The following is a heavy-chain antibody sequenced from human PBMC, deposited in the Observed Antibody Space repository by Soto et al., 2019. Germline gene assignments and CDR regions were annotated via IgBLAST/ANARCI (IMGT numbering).Heavy chain of an antibody. J-gene: IGHJ6*02. D-gene: IGHD1-1*01. CDR3: ARDRLETETYGMDV. Sequence: PSETLSLTCTVSGGSLLGYYWSWIRQPARKGLEWIGRIYNSGRTNNNPSLKSRVTMSVDMSKNQFSLKLSSVTAADTAIYYCARDRLETETYGMDVWGRGTTVTVSS. CDR1: GGSLLGYY. CDR2: IYNSGRT. V-gene: IGHV4-4*07.